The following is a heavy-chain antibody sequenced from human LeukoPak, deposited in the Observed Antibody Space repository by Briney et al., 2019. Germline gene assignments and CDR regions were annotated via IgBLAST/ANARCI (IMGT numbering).Heavy chain of an antibody. D-gene: IGHD5-12*01. CDR1: GVSISSSY. Sequence: SETLSLTCTVSGVSISSSYWSWIRQPPGKGLEWIGYIYYSGSTNYNPSLKSRVTISVDTSRNQFSLRVSSVTSADTAVYYCARGNSGYDYAFDIWGQGTMVTVSS. J-gene: IGHJ3*02. CDR2: IYYSGST. V-gene: IGHV4-59*13. CDR3: ARGNSGYDYAFDI.